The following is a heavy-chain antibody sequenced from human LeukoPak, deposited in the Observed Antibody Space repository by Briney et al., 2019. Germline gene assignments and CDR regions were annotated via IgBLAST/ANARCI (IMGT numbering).Heavy chain of an antibody. CDR2: IGRDGTGN. CDR3: ARDLDFYATDY. J-gene: IGHJ4*02. V-gene: IGHV3-7*01. CDR1: GFSLSRYW. D-gene: IGHD2/OR15-2a*01. Sequence: GGSLRLSCAASGFSLSRYWMSWVRQAPGKGLEWVANIGRDGTGNHYVDSVKGRFTISKDNARNSLYLQMNSLRADDTAVYYCARDLDFYATDYWGQGTLVTVSS.